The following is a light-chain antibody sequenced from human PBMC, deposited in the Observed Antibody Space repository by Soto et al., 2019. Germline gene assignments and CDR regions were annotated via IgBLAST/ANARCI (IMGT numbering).Light chain of an antibody. V-gene: IGKV1-5*01. Sequence: DVQMTQSPSYVSASVGDTVTITCRASQGITSWLAWYQQKPGKAPKLLIYDASSLESGVPSRFSGSGSGTEFTLTISSLQPDDFATYYCQQYNSYSTFGQGTKVDIK. CDR1: QGITSW. CDR3: QQYNSYST. CDR2: DAS. J-gene: IGKJ1*01.